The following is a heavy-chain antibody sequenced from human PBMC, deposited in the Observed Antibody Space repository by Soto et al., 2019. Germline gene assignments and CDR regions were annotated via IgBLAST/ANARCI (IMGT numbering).Heavy chain of an antibody. CDR1: GLPFSNYG. V-gene: IGHV3-33*08. CDR3: ARPGSGSYWHFDY. Sequence: GGSLRLSCAVSGLPFSNYGMHWVRQAPDKGLEWVAVIWYDGTNKYYADSVKGRFTISRDNSKNTLYLQMNSLRAEDTAVYYCARPGSGSYWHFDYWGQGNLVTVSS. CDR2: IWYDGTNK. J-gene: IGHJ4*02. D-gene: IGHD3-10*01.